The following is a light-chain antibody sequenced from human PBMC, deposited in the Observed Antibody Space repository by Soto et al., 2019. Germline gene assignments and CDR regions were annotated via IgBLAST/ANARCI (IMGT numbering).Light chain of an antibody. J-gene: IGKJ2*01. CDR1: QSVRSSY. CDR2: GAS. CDR3: QQYESSPYT. V-gene: IGKV3-20*01. Sequence: EIVLTQSPGTLSLSPGERATLSCRASQSVRSSYLAWHHQKPGQPPRLLIFGASNMASGVPDRFSGSESGTDFTLTISRLDPEDFAVYYCQQYESSPYTFGQGTRLEIK.